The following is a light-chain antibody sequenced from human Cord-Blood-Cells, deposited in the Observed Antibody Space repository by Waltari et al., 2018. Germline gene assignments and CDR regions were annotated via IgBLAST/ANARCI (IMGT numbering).Light chain of an antibody. CDR3: QQYNNWPPWT. V-gene: IGKV3-15*01. Sequence: VSPGDRATLSCRASQSVSSNLAWYQQKPGQAPRLLIYGAFTRATGIPARFSGSGSGTEFTLTISSLQSEDFAVYYCQQYNNWPPWTFGQGTKVEIK. CDR1: QSVSSN. J-gene: IGKJ1*01. CDR2: GAF.